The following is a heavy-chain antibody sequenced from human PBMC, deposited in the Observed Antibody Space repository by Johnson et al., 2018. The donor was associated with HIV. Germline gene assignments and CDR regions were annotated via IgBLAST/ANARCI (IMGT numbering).Heavy chain of an antibody. D-gene: IGHD1-26*01. J-gene: IGHJ3*02. Sequence: LVESGGGVVRPGGSLRLSCAASGFTFDVYAMSWVRQAPGKGLEWVSGINWNGSSTDYADSVKGRFTISRDNAKNSLYLQMNRLRAQDTAVYYCARDWEGYAFDIWGQGTMVTVSS. V-gene: IGHV3-20*04. CDR2: INWNGSST. CDR3: ARDWEGYAFDI. CDR1: GFTFDVYA.